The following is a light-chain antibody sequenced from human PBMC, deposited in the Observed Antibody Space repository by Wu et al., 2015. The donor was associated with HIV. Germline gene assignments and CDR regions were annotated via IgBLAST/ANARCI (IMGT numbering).Light chain of an antibody. CDR2: AAS. CDR1: QGISSY. Sequence: IRITQSPSSLSASTGDRVTITCRASQGISSYLAWYQQKPGKAPKLLIYAASTLQSGVPSRFSGSGSGTDFTLTISCLQSEDFATYYCQQYYSYPPTFGQGTKVEIK. J-gene: IGKJ1*01. V-gene: IGKV1-8*01. CDR3: QQYYSYPPT.